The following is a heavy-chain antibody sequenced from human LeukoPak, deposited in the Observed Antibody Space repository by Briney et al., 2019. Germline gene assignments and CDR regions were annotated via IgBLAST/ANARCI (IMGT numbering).Heavy chain of an antibody. CDR2: ISSSSSII. D-gene: IGHD3-10*01. CDR3: ARYDGGSGPFDY. Sequence: GGSLRLSCAASGFTFSSHNMNWVRQAPGKGLEWVSYISSSSSIIYYADSVKGRFTISRDNAKNSLYLQMNSLRVEDTAVYYCARYDGGSGPFDYWGQGTLVTVSS. CDR1: GFTFSSHN. J-gene: IGHJ4*02. V-gene: IGHV3-48*01.